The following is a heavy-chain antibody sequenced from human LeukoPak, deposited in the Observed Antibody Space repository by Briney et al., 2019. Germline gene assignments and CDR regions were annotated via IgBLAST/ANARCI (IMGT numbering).Heavy chain of an antibody. CDR2: FDPEDGET. Sequence: ASVKVSRKASGGTFSSYAISWVRQAPGQGLEWMGGFDPEDGETIYAQKFQGRVSLTEDTSTDTAYMELSSLRSEDTAVYYGATEPVGYSSGWSSRTWGQGTLVSVSS. V-gene: IGHV1-24*01. D-gene: IGHD6-19*01. CDR3: ATEPVGYSSGWSSRT. J-gene: IGHJ5*02. CDR1: GGTFSSYA.